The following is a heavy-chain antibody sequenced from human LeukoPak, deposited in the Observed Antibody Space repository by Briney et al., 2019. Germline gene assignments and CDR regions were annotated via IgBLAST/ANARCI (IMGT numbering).Heavy chain of an antibody. CDR1: GYTFTSYA. Sequence: AASVKVSCKASGYTFTSYAMHWVRQAPGQRLEWMGWINAGNGNTKYSQKFQGRVTMTTDTSTSTAYMELRSLRSDDTAVYYCARATDLDYWGQGTLVTVSS. J-gene: IGHJ4*02. CDR2: INAGNGNT. D-gene: IGHD5-12*01. CDR3: ARATDLDY. V-gene: IGHV1-3*01.